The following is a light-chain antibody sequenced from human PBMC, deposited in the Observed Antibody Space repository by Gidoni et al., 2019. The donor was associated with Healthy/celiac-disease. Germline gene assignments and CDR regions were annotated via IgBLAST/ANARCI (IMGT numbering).Light chain of an antibody. CDR2: DVS. V-gene: IGLV2-14*01. J-gene: IGLJ2*01. CDR3: SSYTSSSTLV. Sequence: QSALTQPAPVSWSPGQSITTSCTGTSSDVGGYNYVSWYQQHPGKAPKLMIYDVSNRPSGVSNRFSGSKSGNTASLTISGLQAEDEADYYCSSYTSSSTLVFGGGTKLTVL. CDR1: SSDVGGYNY.